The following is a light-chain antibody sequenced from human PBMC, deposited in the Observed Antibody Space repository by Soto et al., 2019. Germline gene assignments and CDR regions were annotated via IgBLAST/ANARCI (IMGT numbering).Light chain of an antibody. CDR2: DAS. Sequence: EIVLTQSPATLSLSPGERATLSCRASQSVSSYLAWYQQKPGQAPRLLIYDASNRATGIPARFSGSGSGTDFTLTISSLEPEDFAVYYCQQRSNWSLAFGPGTKVDIK. J-gene: IGKJ3*01. CDR3: QQRSNWSLA. CDR1: QSVSSY. V-gene: IGKV3-11*01.